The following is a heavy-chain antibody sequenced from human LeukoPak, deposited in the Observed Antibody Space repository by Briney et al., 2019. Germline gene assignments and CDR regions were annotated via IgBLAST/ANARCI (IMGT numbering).Heavy chain of an antibody. CDR2: ISGSGGST. CDR1: GFTFSSYA. Sequence: GGSLRLSCAASGFTFSSYAMSWVRQAPGKGLEWVSAISGSGGSTYYADSVKGRFTISRDNSKNTLYLPMNSLRAEDTAVYYCANPLAGTGCLFDYWGQGTLVTVSS. V-gene: IGHV3-23*01. J-gene: IGHJ4*02. D-gene: IGHD6-19*01. CDR3: ANPLAGTGCLFDY.